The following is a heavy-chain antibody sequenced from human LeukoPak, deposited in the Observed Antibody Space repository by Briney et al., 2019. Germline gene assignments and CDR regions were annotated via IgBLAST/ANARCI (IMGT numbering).Heavy chain of an antibody. CDR1: GFTFSSYW. D-gene: IGHD1-26*01. Sequence: GGSLRLSCAASGFTFSSYWMHWVRHAPGKGLVWVSRINSDGSSTSYADSVKGRFTISRDNAKNSLYLQMNSLRAEDMAFYYCAKGSSGSYSLDAFDIWGQGTMVTVSS. V-gene: IGHV3-74*01. J-gene: IGHJ3*02. CDR2: INSDGSST. CDR3: AKGSSGSYSLDAFDI.